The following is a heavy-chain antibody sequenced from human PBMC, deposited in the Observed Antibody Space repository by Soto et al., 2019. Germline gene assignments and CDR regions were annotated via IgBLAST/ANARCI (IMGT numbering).Heavy chain of an antibody. J-gene: IGHJ5*02. CDR1: GFSLSTSGVG. Sequence: GPTLVNPTQTLTLTCTFSGFSLSTSGVGVGWIRQPPGKALEWLALIYWDDDKRYSPSLKSRLTITKDTSKNQVVLTMTNMDPVDTATYYCAHRHAAALAARPSAVDWFDPWGQGTLVTVSS. CDR2: IYWDDDK. CDR3: AHRHAAALAARPSAVDWFDP. V-gene: IGHV2-5*02. D-gene: IGHD6-6*01.